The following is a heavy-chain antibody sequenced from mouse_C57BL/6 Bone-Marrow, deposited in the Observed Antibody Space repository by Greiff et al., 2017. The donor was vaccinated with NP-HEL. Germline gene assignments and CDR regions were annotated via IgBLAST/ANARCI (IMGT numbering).Heavy chain of an antibody. Sequence: QVQLQQPGAELVKPGASVKLSCKASGYTFTSYWMQWVKQRPGQGLEWIGEIDPSDSYTNYNQKFKGKATLTVDTSSSTAYMQLSSLTSEDSAVYYCARSGSSYFYWYFDVWGTGTTVTVSS. CDR3: ARSGSSYFYWYFDV. J-gene: IGHJ1*03. D-gene: IGHD1-1*01. V-gene: IGHV1-50*01. CDR1: GYTFTSYW. CDR2: IDPSDSYT.